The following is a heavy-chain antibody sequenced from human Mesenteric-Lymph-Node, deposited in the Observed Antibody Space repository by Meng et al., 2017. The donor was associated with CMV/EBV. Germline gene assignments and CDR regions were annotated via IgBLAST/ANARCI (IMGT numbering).Heavy chain of an antibody. D-gene: IGHD3-16*01. CDR1: GFTFSNYG. CDR3: ARWGELRGTDY. J-gene: IGHJ4*02. CDR2: IWYDGSDK. Sequence: GESLKISCAASGFTFSNYGMHWVRQAPGKGLEWVAVIWYDGSDKYYADSVKGRFTISRDNSKNTLYLQMNSLRAEDTAMYYCARWGELRGTDYWGQGTLVTVSS. V-gene: IGHV3-33*01.